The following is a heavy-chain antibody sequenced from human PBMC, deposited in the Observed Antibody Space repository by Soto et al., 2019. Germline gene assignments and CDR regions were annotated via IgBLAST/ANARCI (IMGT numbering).Heavy chain of an antibody. J-gene: IGHJ6*03. V-gene: IGHV4-59*08. D-gene: IGHD2-2*01. CDR3: ARRLKDIVVVPAATIGPTYCYYYRDV. CDR1: GGSISSYY. Sequence: QVQLQESGPGLVKPSETLSLTCTVSGGSISSYYWSWIRQPPGKGLEWIGYIYYSGSTNYNPSLKSRVTTPVDKSKNQPSLQLSSVTAADTPVYYCARRLKDIVVVPAATIGPTYCYYYRDVCGKGTKVTVSS. CDR2: IYYSGST.